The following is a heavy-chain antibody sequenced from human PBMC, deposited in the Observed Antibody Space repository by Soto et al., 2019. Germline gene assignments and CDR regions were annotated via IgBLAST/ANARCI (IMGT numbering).Heavy chain of an antibody. J-gene: IGHJ3*02. CDR3: ARDLNYDSSGYYYGHAFDI. D-gene: IGHD3-22*01. CDR1: GGSISSGGYS. Sequence: SLTCAVSGGSISSGGYSWSWIRQPPGKGLEWIGYIYHSGSTYYNPSLKSRVTISVDRSKNQFSLKLSSVTAADTAVYYCARDLNYDSSGYYYGHAFDIWGQGTMVTVSS. V-gene: IGHV4-30-2*01. CDR2: IYHSGST.